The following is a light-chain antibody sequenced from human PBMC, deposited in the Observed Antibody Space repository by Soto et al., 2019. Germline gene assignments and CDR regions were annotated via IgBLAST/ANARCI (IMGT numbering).Light chain of an antibody. V-gene: IGKV3-15*01. CDR1: QSLTSN. CDR3: HHYNSWHQT. J-gene: IGKJ1*01. Sequence: VMTQSPATLSVSPGERASLSCRASQSLTSNLAWYQQKPGQAPRLLIFGAFTRATGVPARFSGSGSGTEFTLTISSLQSEDFAVYYGHHYNSWHQTFGQGTKVEIK. CDR2: GAF.